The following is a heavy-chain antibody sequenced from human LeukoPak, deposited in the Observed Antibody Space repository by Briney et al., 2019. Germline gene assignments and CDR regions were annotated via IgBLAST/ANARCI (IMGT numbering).Heavy chain of an antibody. CDR3: ARRDILTEFGAFDI. Sequence: PSETLSLTCTVSGGSISSYYWSWIRQHPGKGLEWIGYIYDSGSTNYNLSLKSRVTISVDTSRKQFSLKLSSVTAADTAVYYCARRDILTEFGAFDIWGQGTMVTVSS. V-gene: IGHV4-59*08. J-gene: IGHJ3*02. CDR2: IYDSGST. D-gene: IGHD3-9*01. CDR1: GGSISSYY.